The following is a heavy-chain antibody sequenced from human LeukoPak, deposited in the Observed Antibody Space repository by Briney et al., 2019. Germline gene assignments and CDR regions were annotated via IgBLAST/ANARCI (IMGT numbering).Heavy chain of an antibody. V-gene: IGHV3-23*01. CDR3: AKDAPVVTTIQGYFDY. J-gene: IGHJ4*02. CDR1: GFTFSIYA. Sequence: GGSLRLSCAASGFTFSIYAMSWVRQAPGKGLEWVSVISGSGDTTYYADSVKGRFTISRDNPKNTLWLQMNSLRAEDTAVYYCAKDAPVVTTIQGYFDYWGQGTLLTVSS. D-gene: IGHD2-21*02. CDR2: ISGSGDTT.